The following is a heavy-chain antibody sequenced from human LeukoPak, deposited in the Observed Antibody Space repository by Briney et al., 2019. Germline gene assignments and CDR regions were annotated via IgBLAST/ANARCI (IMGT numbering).Heavy chain of an antibody. Sequence: ASVKVSCKASGYTFTGYYMHWVQQAPGQGLEWMGWINPKSGGTNYAQKFQGRVTMTRDTSISTAYMELSSLRSDDTAVYYCARDSPSDYYDSSGYDYWGQGTLVTVSS. CDR1: GYTFTGYY. CDR3: ARDSPSDYYDSSGYDY. D-gene: IGHD3-22*01. V-gene: IGHV1-2*02. CDR2: INPKSGGT. J-gene: IGHJ4*02.